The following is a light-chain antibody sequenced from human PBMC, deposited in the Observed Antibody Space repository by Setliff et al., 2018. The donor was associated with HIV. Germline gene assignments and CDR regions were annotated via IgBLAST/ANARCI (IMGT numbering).Light chain of an antibody. CDR3: SSYTSNNSGV. Sequence: QSALAQPASVSGSPGQSITISCTGTSSDVGGYNYVSWYQQHPGKAPKLMIYDVTNRPSGVSNRFSGSNSGNTASLTISGLQAEGEADYYCSSYTSNNSGVFGTGTKVTVL. CDR2: DVT. V-gene: IGLV2-14*03. CDR1: SSDVGGYNY. J-gene: IGLJ1*01.